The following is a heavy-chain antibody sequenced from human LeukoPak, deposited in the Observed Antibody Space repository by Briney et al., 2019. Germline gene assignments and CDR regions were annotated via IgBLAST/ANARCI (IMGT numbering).Heavy chain of an antibody. J-gene: IGHJ6*02. V-gene: IGHV3-30*04. CDR1: GLTFSSFA. Sequence: GGSLRLSCAASGLTFSSFAMHWVRQAPGKGLQWVAVVSYDGSNKYYTDSVKGRFTISRDNSKNTLYLQMNSLRAEDTAVYYCARDEVLCTSINCYVPYGMDVWGQGTTVSVSS. CDR2: VSYDGSNK. D-gene: IGHD2-2*01. CDR3: ARDEVLCTSINCYVPYGMDV.